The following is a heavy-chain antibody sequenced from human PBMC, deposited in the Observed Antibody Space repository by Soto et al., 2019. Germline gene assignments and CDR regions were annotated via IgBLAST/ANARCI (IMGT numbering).Heavy chain of an antibody. V-gene: IGHV3-48*02. CDR3: ARDSSSSVGGRYYYYGMDV. D-gene: IGHD6-6*01. Sequence: QLGGSLRLSCAASGFTFSSYSMNWVRQAPGKGLEWVSYISSSSSTIYYADSVKGRFTISRDNAKNSLYLQMNSLRDEDTAVYYCARDSSSSVGGRYYYYGMDVWGQGTTVTVSS. CDR2: ISSSSSTI. CDR1: GFTFSSYS. J-gene: IGHJ6*02.